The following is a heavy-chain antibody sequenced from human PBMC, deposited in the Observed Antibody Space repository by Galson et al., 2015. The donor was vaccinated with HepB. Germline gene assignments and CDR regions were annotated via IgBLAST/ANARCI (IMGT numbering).Heavy chain of an antibody. CDR1: GFTFSSYS. J-gene: IGHJ6*02. CDR2: ISSSSSTI. Sequence: SLRLSCAASGFTFSSYSMNWVRQAPGKGLEWVSYISSSSSTIYYADSVKGRFTISRDNAKNSLYLQMNSLRAEDTAVYYCASFQPYYYGMDVWGQGTTVTVSS. CDR3: ASFQPYYYGMDV. D-gene: IGHD1-14*01. V-gene: IGHV3-48*04.